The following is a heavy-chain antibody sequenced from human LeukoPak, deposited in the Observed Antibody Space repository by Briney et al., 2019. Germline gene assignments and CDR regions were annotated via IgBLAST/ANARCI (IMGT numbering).Heavy chain of an antibody. CDR3: ASPSGSHPYAFDI. CDR1: GYSISSGYY. J-gene: IGHJ3*02. V-gene: IGHV4-38-2*02. Sequence: SQTLFLTCTVSGYSISSGYYWGWIRQPPGKGLEWIGSIYHSGSTYYNPSLKSRVTISVDTSKNQFSLKLSSVTAADTAVYYCASPSGSHPYAFDIWGQGTMVTVSS. D-gene: IGHD1-26*01. CDR2: IYHSGST.